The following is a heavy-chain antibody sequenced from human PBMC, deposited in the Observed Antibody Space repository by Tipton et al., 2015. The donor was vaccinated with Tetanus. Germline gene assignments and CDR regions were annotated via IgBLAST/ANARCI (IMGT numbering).Heavy chain of an antibody. CDR3: ARLYGDYFHAMGY. V-gene: IGHV3-23*01. Sequence: SLRLSCAASGFTFISYTMTWVRQAPGKGLEWVAAINSSGGTTNYADSVKGRFTISRDNSKNTLYLQMTSLRAEDTAVYYCARLYGDYFHAMGYWGQGTLVTVSS. J-gene: IGHJ4*02. CDR1: GFTFISYT. CDR2: INSSGGTT. D-gene: IGHD4-17*01.